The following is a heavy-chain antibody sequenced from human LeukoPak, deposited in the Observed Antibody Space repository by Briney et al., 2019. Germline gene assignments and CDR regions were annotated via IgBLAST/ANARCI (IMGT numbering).Heavy chain of an antibody. V-gene: IGHV1-2*02. Sequence: ASVKVSCKASGYTFTGYYMHWVRQAPGQGLEWMGWINPNSGGTNYAQKFQGRVTMTRDTSISTAYMELSRLRSDDTAVYYCASEYSSGWYNSWNWFDPWGQGTLVTVST. CDR2: INPNSGGT. D-gene: IGHD6-19*01. CDR3: ASEYSSGWYNSWNWFDP. J-gene: IGHJ5*02. CDR1: GYTFTGYY.